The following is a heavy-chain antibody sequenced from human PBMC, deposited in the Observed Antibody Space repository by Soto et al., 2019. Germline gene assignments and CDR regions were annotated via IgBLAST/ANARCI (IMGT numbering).Heavy chain of an antibody. J-gene: IGHJ6*03. Sequence: EVQLVEAGGGLVQPGGSLRLSCAASGFTFSDYSMNWVRQAPGKGLEWISHISTSGTTIFYADSVKGRFTISRDNAKNSLFLHMNSLRAEDTAIYYCARRSALKGAGSYYPYFYYYMDVWGKGTPVTVSS. CDR3: ARRSALKGAGSYYPYFYYYMDV. D-gene: IGHD3-10*01. CDR2: ISTSGTTI. V-gene: IGHV3-48*04. CDR1: GFTFSDYS.